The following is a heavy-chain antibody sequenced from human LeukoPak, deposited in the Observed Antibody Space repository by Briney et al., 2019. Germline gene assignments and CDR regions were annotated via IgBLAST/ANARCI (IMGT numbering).Heavy chain of an antibody. CDR2: MNPNSGNT. D-gene: IGHD1-7*01. CDR1: GYTFTSYD. CDR3: ARGKLELQSYYYYYMDV. Sequence: GASVKVSCKASGYTFTSYDINWVRQATGQGLEWMGWMNPNSGNTGYAQKFQGRVTMTRNTSISTAYMELSSPRSEDTAVYYCARGKLELQSYYYYYMDVWGKGTTVTVSS. V-gene: IGHV1-8*01. J-gene: IGHJ6*03.